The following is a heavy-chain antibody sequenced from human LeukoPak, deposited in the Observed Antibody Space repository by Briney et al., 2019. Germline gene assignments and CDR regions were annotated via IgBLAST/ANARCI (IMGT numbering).Heavy chain of an antibody. Sequence: ASVKVSCKASGYTFTSYGISWVRQAPGQGLEWMGWISAYNGNTNYAQKFRGRVTMTRDMSTSTVYMELSSLRSEDTAVYYCARETAVAQLRFDYWGQGTLVTVSS. J-gene: IGHJ4*02. D-gene: IGHD6-19*01. CDR3: ARETAVAQLRFDY. CDR2: ISAYNGNT. V-gene: IGHV1-18*01. CDR1: GYTFTSYG.